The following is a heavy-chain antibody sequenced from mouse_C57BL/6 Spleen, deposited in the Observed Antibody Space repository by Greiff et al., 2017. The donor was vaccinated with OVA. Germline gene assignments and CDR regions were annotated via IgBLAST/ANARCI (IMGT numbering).Heavy chain of an antibody. D-gene: IGHD2-2*01. CDR1: GYAFSSSW. CDR2: IYPGDGDT. CDR3: ARSSIYYGYGVARY. V-gene: IGHV1-82*01. J-gene: IGHJ3*01. Sequence: QVQLQQSGPELVKPGASVKLSCKASGYAFSSSWMNWVKQRPGKGLEWIGRIYPGDGDTNYNGKFKGKATLTADKSSSTAYMQLSGLTSEDSAVYFCARSSIYYGYGVARYWGQGTLVTVSA.